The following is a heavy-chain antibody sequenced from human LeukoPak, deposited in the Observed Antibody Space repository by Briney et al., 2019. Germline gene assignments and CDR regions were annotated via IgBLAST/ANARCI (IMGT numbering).Heavy chain of an antibody. Sequence: GGSLRLSCAASGFTFSSYWMSWVRQAPGKGLEWVANIKQDGSEKYYVDSVKGRFTISRDNAKNSLYLQMNSLRAEDTAVYYCARDWDYYDSSDMDYWGQGTLVTVSS. J-gene: IGHJ4*02. V-gene: IGHV3-7*01. CDR3: ARDWDYYDSSDMDY. CDR2: IKQDGSEK. D-gene: IGHD3-22*01. CDR1: GFTFSSYW.